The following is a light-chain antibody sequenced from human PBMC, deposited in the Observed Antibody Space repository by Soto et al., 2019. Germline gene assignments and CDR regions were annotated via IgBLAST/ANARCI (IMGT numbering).Light chain of an antibody. CDR3: QQSYSTPFT. CDR1: QSISSY. J-gene: IGKJ4*01. V-gene: IGKV1-39*01. Sequence: DIQMTQSPSSLSASVRDRVTITCRASQSISSYLNWYQHRPGKAPKLLIYAASSLQSGVPSRFSGGGSGTDFTLIISSLQPEDFATYYCQQSYSTPFTFGGGTRVEIK. CDR2: AAS.